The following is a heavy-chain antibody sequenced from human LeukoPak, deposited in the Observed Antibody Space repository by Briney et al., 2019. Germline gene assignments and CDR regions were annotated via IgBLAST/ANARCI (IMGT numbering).Heavy chain of an antibody. Sequence: GGSLRLSCAASGFTFSDYYMSWIRQAPGKGLEWVSYITSSGSSKYYADSVKGRFTISRDNAKKSVYLQMNSLRAEDTGIYYCASRDYYESSGYGYWGQGTLLTVSS. CDR3: ASRDYYESSGYGY. V-gene: IGHV3-11*04. CDR2: ITSSGSSK. CDR1: GFTFSDYY. D-gene: IGHD3-22*01. J-gene: IGHJ4*02.